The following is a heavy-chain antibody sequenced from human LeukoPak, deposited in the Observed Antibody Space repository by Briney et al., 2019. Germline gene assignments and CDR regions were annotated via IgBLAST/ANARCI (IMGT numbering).Heavy chain of an antibody. V-gene: IGHV3-23*01. CDR1: GFTFSSYA. CDR2: ISGGGGST. D-gene: IGHD6-19*01. Sequence: GSLRLSCAASGFTFSSYAMDWVRQAPGKGLEWVSAISGGGGSTYYADSVKGRFTISRDNSKNTLYLQMNSLRAEDTAVYYCAKRRHGVVAGRYYFDYWGQGTLVTVSS. J-gene: IGHJ4*02. CDR3: AKRRHGVVAGRYYFDY.